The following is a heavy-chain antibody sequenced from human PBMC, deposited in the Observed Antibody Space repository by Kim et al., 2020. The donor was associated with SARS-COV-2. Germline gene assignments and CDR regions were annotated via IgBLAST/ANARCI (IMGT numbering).Heavy chain of an antibody. CDR3: ARGYSYYYDSSGYPA. D-gene: IGHD3-22*01. Sequence: DSVKGRFTISRDNAKNTLYLQMNSLRAEDTAVYYCARGYSYYYDSSGYPAWGQGTLVTVSS. V-gene: IGHV3-74*01. J-gene: IGHJ5*02.